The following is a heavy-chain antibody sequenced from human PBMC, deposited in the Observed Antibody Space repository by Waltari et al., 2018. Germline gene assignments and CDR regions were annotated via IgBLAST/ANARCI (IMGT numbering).Heavy chain of an antibody. V-gene: IGHV4-59*13. J-gene: IGHJ4*02. CDR1: GGSISGYH. D-gene: IGHD3-3*01. CDR3: ARQRFFDS. CDR2: IYNSGST. Sequence: QVQLQESDPGLVKPSETLSLTCTVSGGSISGYHWSWIRQPPGKGLEWIGYIYNSGSTNYNPSLKSRVTISVDTSKSQFSLKLSSVTAADTAVYYCARQRFFDSWGQGTLVTVSS.